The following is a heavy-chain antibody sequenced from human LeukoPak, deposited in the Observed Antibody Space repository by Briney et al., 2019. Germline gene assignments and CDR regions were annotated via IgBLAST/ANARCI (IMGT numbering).Heavy chain of an antibody. Sequence: ASLKVSCKASGYTFTGYYMHWVRQAPGQGLQWMGWINPNSGGTNYAQKFQGRVTMTRDTSISTAYMELSRLRSDDTAVYYCARDPVPIYYDSSGYSVDYWGQGTLVTVSS. D-gene: IGHD3-22*01. CDR2: INPNSGGT. V-gene: IGHV1-2*02. J-gene: IGHJ4*02. CDR3: ARDPVPIYYDSSGYSVDY. CDR1: GYTFTGYY.